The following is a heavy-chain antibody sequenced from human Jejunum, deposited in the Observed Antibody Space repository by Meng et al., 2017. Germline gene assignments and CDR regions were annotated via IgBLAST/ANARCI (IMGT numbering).Heavy chain of an antibody. CDR3: ARDPGGRY. Sequence: GESLKISCAASGFTFSDHYMDWARQAPGKGLEWVGRSRTKADSYTTEYAASVKGRFTISRDDSKNSLYLHMNSLKTEDTAVYYCARDPGGRYWGQGTLVTVSS. V-gene: IGHV3-72*01. J-gene: IGHJ4*02. CDR1: GFTFSDHY. CDR2: SRTKADSYTT. D-gene: IGHD1-26*01.